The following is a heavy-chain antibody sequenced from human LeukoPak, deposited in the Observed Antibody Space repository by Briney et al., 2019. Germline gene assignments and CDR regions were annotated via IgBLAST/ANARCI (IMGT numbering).Heavy chain of an antibody. V-gene: IGHV3-74*01. Sequence: GGSLRLSCAASGFTFSSYWMHWVRQAPGKGLVWVSRINSDGSSTSYADSVKGRFTISSDNAKNTLYLQMNSLRAEDTAVYYCARAGSGSYYFYGMDVWGQGTTVTVSS. CDR1: GFTFSSYW. CDR2: INSDGSST. J-gene: IGHJ6*02. D-gene: IGHD3-10*01. CDR3: ARAGSGSYYFYGMDV.